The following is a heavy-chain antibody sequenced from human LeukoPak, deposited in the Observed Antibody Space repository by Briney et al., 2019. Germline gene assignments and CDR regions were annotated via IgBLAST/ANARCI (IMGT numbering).Heavy chain of an antibody. CDR1: GDSFNTYW. CDR3: TWGRFALYYFDY. CDR2: NHPGDSDT. D-gene: IGHD3-10*01. V-gene: IGHV5-51*01. Sequence: GESLKISCKGSGDSFNTYWIGWVRQKPGRGLEWMGINHPGDSDTRYSPSFQGQVTISADKSIRTAYLQWSSLKASDTAMYYCTWGRFALYYFDYWGQGTLVTVSS. J-gene: IGHJ4*02.